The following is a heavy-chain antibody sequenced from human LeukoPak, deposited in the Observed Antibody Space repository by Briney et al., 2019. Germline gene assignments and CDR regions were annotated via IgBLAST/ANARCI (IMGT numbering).Heavy chain of an antibody. Sequence: SETLSLTCTVSGGSISSSSYYWGWIRQPPGEGLEWIGSIYYSGSTYYNPSLKSRVTISVDTSKNQFSLKLSSVTAADTAVYYCARALAAAGPHRTQTSRTRYNWFDPWGQGTLVTVSS. CDR2: IYYSGST. CDR3: ARALAAAGPHRTQTSRTRYNWFDP. J-gene: IGHJ5*02. CDR1: GGSISSSSYY. D-gene: IGHD6-13*01. V-gene: IGHV4-39*01.